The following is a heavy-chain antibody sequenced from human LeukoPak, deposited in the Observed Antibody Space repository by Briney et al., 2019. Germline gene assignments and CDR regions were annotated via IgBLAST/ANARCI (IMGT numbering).Heavy chain of an antibody. Sequence: PGGSLRLSCAASGFTFSSYAMNWVRQAPGKGLEWVSAISGYGGSTYYADSVKGRFTISRDNSKNTLYLQMNSLRAEDTAVYYCAKGSSSTWCVPFDYWGQGTLVTVSS. CDR3: AKGSSSTWCVPFDY. CDR2: ISGYGGST. CDR1: GFTFSSYA. V-gene: IGHV3-23*01. D-gene: IGHD6-13*01. J-gene: IGHJ4*02.